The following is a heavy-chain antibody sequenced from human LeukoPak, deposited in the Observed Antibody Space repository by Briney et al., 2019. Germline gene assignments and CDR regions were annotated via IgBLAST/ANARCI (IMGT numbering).Heavy chain of an antibody. Sequence: SQTLSLTCTVSGGSISSGGYYWSWIRQHPGKGLEWIGYIYYSGSTYYNPSLKSRVTISVDTSKNQFSLKLSSVTAADTAVYYCARWLYHFYYMDVWDKGTTVTVSS. J-gene: IGHJ6*03. V-gene: IGHV4-31*03. D-gene: IGHD5-12*01. CDR1: GGSISSGGYY. CDR2: IYYSGST. CDR3: ARWLYHFYYMDV.